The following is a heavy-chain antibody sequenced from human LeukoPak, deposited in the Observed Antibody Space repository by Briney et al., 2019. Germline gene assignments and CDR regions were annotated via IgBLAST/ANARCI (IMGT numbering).Heavy chain of an antibody. CDR1: GFTVSSNY. CDR3: GRRVRSADHRCDF. J-gene: IGHJ4*02. D-gene: IGHD1-14*01. V-gene: IGHV4-34*01. Sequence: GSLRLSCAASGFTVSSNYMSWVRQSPGKGLEWIGEINHSGNTNYNPSLKSRVTISVDTSKNQFSLQVTSVTAADTAVYYCGRRVRSADHRCDFWGQGTLVTVSS. CDR2: INHSGNT.